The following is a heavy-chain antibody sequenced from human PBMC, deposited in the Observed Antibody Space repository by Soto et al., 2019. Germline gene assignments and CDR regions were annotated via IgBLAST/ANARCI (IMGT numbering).Heavy chain of an antibody. CDR3: VKDYSHGRCLDY. Sequence: PGGALRLSCSASGFNVKGYGMHWVRQAPGKGLEQVAASTYVGGTPYYVESVKGRFTVSRDNSKNTLYLQMGSLRPEDTAIYFCVKDYSHGRCLDYWGQVTLVTVSS. V-gene: IGHV3-64D*06. CDR2: STYVGGTP. D-gene: IGHD1-26*01. J-gene: IGHJ4*02. CDR1: GFNVKGYG.